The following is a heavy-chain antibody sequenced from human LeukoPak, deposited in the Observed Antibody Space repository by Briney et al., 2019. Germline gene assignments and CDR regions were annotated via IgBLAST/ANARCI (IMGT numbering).Heavy chain of an antibody. D-gene: IGHD3-22*01. CDR1: GASLSSGDQY. CDR3: SRGLDSRKLGY. J-gene: IGHJ4*02. V-gene: IGHV4-30-4*08. CDR2: IHPSGML. Sequence: SQTLSLTCTVSGASLSSGDQYWNSIRQSPGKGLEWIGSIHPSGMLYNNPSLESRVTISIDTSKNQFSLNLNSVTAADTAVYFCSRGLDSRKLGYWGQGTLVTVS.